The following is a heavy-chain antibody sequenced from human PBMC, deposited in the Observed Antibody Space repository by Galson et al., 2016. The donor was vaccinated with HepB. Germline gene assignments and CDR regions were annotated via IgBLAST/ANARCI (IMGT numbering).Heavy chain of an antibody. J-gene: IGHJ4*02. CDR3: ANAFYYGAGPAFFDY. CDR1: GFTFSTYT. V-gene: IGHV3-23*01. Sequence: SLRLSCAVSGFTFSTYTMSWVRQPPGKGLQWVAGISCSGTTTDYADSVKGRFTISKNNSNNTVYLQMNSLRAEDTAVYACANAFYYGAGPAFFDYWGQGTLVTVSS. D-gene: IGHD3-10*01. CDR2: ISCSGTTT.